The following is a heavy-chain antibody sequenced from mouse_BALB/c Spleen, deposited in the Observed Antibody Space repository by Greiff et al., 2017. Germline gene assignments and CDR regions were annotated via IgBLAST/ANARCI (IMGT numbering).Heavy chain of an antibody. CDR3: ARGEFYYAMDY. CDR1: GFTFSDYY. Sequence: EVQLVESGGGLVKPGGSLTLSCAASGFTFSDYYMYWVRQTPEKRLEWVATISDGGSYTYYPDSVKGRFTIARDNAKNNLYLQMSSLKSEDTAMYYCARGEFYYAMDYWGQGTSVTVSS. CDR2: ISDGGSYT. J-gene: IGHJ4*01. V-gene: IGHV5-4*02.